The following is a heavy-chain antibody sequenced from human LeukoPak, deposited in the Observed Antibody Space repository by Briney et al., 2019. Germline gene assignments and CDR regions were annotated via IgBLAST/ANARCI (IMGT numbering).Heavy chain of an antibody. Sequence: WGSLRLSCAASGFTFSSFEMNWVRQAPGKGLEWVSYISSSGSTIYYADSVKGRFTISRDNAKNSLYLQMNSLRVEDTAVYYCARGYRSSWPYYFDYWGQGTLVTVSS. CDR2: ISSSGSTI. J-gene: IGHJ4*02. CDR1: GFTFSSFE. D-gene: IGHD6-13*01. CDR3: ARGYRSSWPYYFDY. V-gene: IGHV3-48*03.